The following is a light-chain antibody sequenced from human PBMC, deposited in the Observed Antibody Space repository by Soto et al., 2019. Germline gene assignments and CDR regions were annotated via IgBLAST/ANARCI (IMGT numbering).Light chain of an antibody. CDR3: SSYISRNLI. CDR1: NSDVDTYTY. CDR2: EVI. J-gene: IGLJ2*01. Sequence: QSALTQPASVSGSPGQSITISCTETNSDVDTYTYVSWYQQVPGKAPKLMIYEVIKRPSGVSSRFSGSKSGNTASLTISGLQAAAEADYYCSSYISRNLIFGGGTKLTVL. V-gene: IGLV2-14*01.